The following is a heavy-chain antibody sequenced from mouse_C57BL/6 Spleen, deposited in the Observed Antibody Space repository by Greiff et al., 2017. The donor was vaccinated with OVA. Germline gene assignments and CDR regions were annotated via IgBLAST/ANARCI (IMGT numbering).Heavy chain of an antibody. D-gene: IGHD2-3*01. CDR1: GFTFSDYG. V-gene: IGHV5-17*01. CDR3: ASHDG. J-gene: IGHJ3*01. CDR2: ISSGSSAI. Sequence: EVKVVESGGGLVKPGGSLKLSCAASGFTFSDYGMHWVRQAPEKGLEWVAYISSGSSAIYYADTVKGRFTISRDNAKNTLFLQRTSLRSEDTAMYYCASHDGWGQGTLVTVSA.